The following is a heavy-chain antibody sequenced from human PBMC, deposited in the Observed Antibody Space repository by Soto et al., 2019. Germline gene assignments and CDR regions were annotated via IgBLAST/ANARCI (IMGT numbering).Heavy chain of an antibody. V-gene: IGHV1-3*01. Sequence: QAQLVQSGAEVKKPGASVKVSCKASGYTFTSFAMHWVRQAPGQRFEWMGWIKGDNGNTSFSQKSQDRVTITRATSASTVYSALTSLRFENTAVYYCARARTTVTRFSSFSYMDVWGKGTTVTVSS. CDR2: IKGDNGNT. CDR1: GYTFTSFA. D-gene: IGHD4-17*01. J-gene: IGHJ6*03. CDR3: ARARTTVTRFSSFSYMDV.